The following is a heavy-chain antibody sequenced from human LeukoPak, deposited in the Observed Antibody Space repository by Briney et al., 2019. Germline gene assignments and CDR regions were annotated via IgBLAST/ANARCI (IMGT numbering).Heavy chain of an antibody. CDR3: AKDYGLDY. D-gene: IGHD4-17*01. J-gene: IGHJ4*02. Sequence: PGGSLSLSCAASGFTFSSYSMNWVRQAPGKGLEWVSSISGSASSTYYADSVKGRFTISRDDSKNTLFLQMNSLRAEDTAVYYCAKDYGLDYWGQGNLVTVSS. V-gene: IGHV3-23*01. CDR2: ISGSASST. CDR1: GFTFSSYS.